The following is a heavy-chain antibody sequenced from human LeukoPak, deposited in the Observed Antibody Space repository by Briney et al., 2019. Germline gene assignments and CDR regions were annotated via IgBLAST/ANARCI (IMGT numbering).Heavy chain of an antibody. CDR1: GGSISSSNW. CDR2: IYHSGST. J-gene: IGHJ4*02. Sequence: SETLYLTCAVSGGSISSSNWWSWVRQPPGKGLEWIGEIYHSGSTNYNPSLKSRVTISVDKSKNQFSLKLSSVTAADTAVYYCARDMLAAAGTDYWGQGTLVTVSS. CDR3: ARDMLAAAGTDY. D-gene: IGHD6-13*01. V-gene: IGHV4-4*02.